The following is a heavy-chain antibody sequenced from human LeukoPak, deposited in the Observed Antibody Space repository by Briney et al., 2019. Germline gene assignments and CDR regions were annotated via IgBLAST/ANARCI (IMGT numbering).Heavy chain of an antibody. CDR2: INPNSDVT. J-gene: IGHJ6*03. CDR1: GYRFTDY. Sequence: ASVKVSCKTSGYRFTDYIHWVRHAPGQGLEWMGWINPNSDVTHYAPKFQGRVTMTRDTSISTAYMELSRLRSDDTAVYYCARGDFWSGYSPGGHYYYYYYMDVWGKGTTVTVSS. CDR3: ARGDFWSGYSPGGHYYYYYYMDV. D-gene: IGHD3-3*01. V-gene: IGHV1-2*02.